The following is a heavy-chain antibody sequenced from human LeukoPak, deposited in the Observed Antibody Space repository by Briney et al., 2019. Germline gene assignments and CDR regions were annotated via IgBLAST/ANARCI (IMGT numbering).Heavy chain of an antibody. CDR3: ARHDGGYDWGPFHS. Sequence: PSETLSLTCTVSGGSISTTNYYWGWIRQPPGKGLEWIGSIYYSGSTYYNPSLKSRVTISVETSKNQFSLNLRSVTAADTAVYYCARHDGGYDWGPFHSWGQGALVTVSS. CDR2: IYYSGST. CDR1: GGSISTTNYY. J-gene: IGHJ4*02. V-gene: IGHV4-39*01. D-gene: IGHD5-12*01.